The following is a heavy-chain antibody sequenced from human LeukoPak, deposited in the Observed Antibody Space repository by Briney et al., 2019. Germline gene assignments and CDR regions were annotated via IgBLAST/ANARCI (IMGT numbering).Heavy chain of an antibody. CDR3: ARDRGSGPLRYFDY. CDR1: GYTFTSYY. Sequence: ASVKVSCKASGYTFTSYYIHWVRQAPGQGLEWMGIINPSGGSISYAQKFQGRVTMTTDTSTSTVYMELSSLRSEDTAVYYCARDRGSGPLRYFDYWGQGTLVTVSS. D-gene: IGHD6-19*01. J-gene: IGHJ4*02. V-gene: IGHV1-46*01. CDR2: INPSGGSI.